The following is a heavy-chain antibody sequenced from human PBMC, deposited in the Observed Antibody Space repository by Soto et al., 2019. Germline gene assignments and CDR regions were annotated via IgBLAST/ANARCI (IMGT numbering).Heavy chain of an antibody. CDR3: ARMKVDSYQFYYAMDV. V-gene: IGHV2-26*01. Sequence: QVTLKESGPALVKPTETLTLTCTVSGFSLTTGKMGVSWICQPPGKALEWLAHIFSDNERSYSTSLQGRLTISKDTSGSQVVLSMTNVDPVDTATYHCARMKVDSYQFYYAMDVWGHGTTVTVSS. J-gene: IGHJ6*02. D-gene: IGHD3-9*01. CDR2: IFSDNER. CDR1: GFSLTTGKMG.